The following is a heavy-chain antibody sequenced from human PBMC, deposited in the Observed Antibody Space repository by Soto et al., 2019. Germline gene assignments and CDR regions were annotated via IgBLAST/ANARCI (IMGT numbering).Heavy chain of an antibody. CDR3: ARESGGATATLDYYYFYMDG. Sequence: ASVKVSCKTSGDSFNDYYIHWVRQAPGQGLEWMGWINPNGGATKYAQKFQGRVTVTRDTSIRTVYMELSSLRSDDTAVYYCARESGGATATLDYYYFYMDGSGKGTTVTVSS. CDR2: INPNGGAT. D-gene: IGHD5-12*01. V-gene: IGHV1-2*02. J-gene: IGHJ6*03. CDR1: GDSFNDYY.